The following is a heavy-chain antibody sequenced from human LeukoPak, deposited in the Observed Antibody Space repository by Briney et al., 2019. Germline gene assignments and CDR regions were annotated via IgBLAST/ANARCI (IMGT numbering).Heavy chain of an antibody. CDR2: INPNSGGT. V-gene: IGHV1-2*02. J-gene: IGHJ6*03. Sequence: GASVKVSCKASGYTFTGYYMHWVRQAPGQGLEWMGWINPNSGGTNYAQKFQGRVTMTRDTSISTAYMELRSLRSDDTAVYYCARDPRTGDPYYYYYMDVWGKGTTVTVSS. CDR1: GYTFTGYY. D-gene: IGHD4-17*01. CDR3: ARDPRTGDPYYYYYMDV.